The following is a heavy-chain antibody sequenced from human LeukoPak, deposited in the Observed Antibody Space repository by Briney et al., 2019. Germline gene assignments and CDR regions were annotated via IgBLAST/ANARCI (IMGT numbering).Heavy chain of an antibody. CDR3: ARGDSTGIFDY. Sequence: GASVKVSCRASGYTFTSHYMHWVRQAPGQGLEWMGTINPSGGSTSYAQKFQGRVTMTRDTSTSTVYMEVSSLTSEDTAVYYCARGDSTGIFDYWGQGALVTVSP. CDR1: GYTFTSHY. V-gene: IGHV1-46*03. J-gene: IGHJ4*02. CDR2: INPSGGST. D-gene: IGHD2-21*01.